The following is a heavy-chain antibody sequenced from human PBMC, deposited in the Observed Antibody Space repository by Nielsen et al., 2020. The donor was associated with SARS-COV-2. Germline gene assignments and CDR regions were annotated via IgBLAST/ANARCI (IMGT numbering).Heavy chain of an antibody. CDR1: GFTFSSFA. Sequence: GGSLRLSCAASGFTFSSFAMYWVRQAPGKGLEWVALISYAGSNKKYADSVKGRFTISRDNSKNTLYLQMNSLRAEDTAVYYCARDGGYCSGGSCLPANWGQGTLVTVTS. V-gene: IGHV3-30*14. CDR3: ARDGGYCSGGSCLPAN. CDR2: ISYAGSNK. D-gene: IGHD2-15*01. J-gene: IGHJ4*02.